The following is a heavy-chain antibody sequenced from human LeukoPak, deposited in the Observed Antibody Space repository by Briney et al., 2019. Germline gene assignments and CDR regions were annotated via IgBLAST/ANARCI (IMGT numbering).Heavy chain of an antibody. CDR1: GGSISSYY. CDR2: IYYSGST. V-gene: IGHV4-59*12. D-gene: IGHD4-17*01. Sequence: PSETLSLTRTVSGGSISSYYWSWIRQPPGKGLEWIGYIYYSGSTNYNPSLKSRVTISVDTSKNQFSLKLSSVTAADTAVYYCARVDYGDYWDWFDPWGQGTLVTVSS. J-gene: IGHJ5*02. CDR3: ARVDYGDYWDWFDP.